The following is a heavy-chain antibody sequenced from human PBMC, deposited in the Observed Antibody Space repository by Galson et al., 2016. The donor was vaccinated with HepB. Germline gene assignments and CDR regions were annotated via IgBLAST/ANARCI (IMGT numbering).Heavy chain of an antibody. CDR1: GFTFTSSA. CDR3: AANPYYGSGSYDY. Sequence: SVKVSCKASGFTFTSSAVQWVRQARGQRLEYIGWIVVGGGNTNYAQKFQERVTISRDMSTRTAYMELSSLTSEDTAVYYCAANPYYGSGSYDYWGQGTLVTASS. D-gene: IGHD3-10*01. CDR2: IVVGGGNT. V-gene: IGHV1-58*01. J-gene: IGHJ4*02.